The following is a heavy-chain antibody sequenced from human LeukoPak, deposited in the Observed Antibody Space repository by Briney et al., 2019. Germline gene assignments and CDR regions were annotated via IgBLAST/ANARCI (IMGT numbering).Heavy chain of an antibody. CDR3: ARDLAAARGNWFDP. V-gene: IGHV3-23*01. Sequence: GGSLRLSCAASGFTFSSYAMSWVRQAPGKGLEWVSAISGSGGSTYYADSVKGRFTISSDNSKNTLYLQMNSLRAEDTAVYYCARDLAAARGNWFDPWGQGTLVTVSS. CDR2: ISGSGGST. J-gene: IGHJ5*02. D-gene: IGHD6-6*01. CDR1: GFTFSSYA.